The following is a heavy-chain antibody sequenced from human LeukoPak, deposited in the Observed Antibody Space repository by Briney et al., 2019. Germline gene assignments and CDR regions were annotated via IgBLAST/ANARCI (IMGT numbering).Heavy chain of an antibody. Sequence: PSETLSLTCAVSGGSISSSNWWSWVRQPPGKGLEWIGEIYHSGSTNYNPSLKSRVTISVDKSKNQFSLKLSSVTAADTAVYYCARVVDYDSSGYFRYYFDYWGQGTLVTVSS. CDR3: ARVVDYDSSGYFRYYFDY. V-gene: IGHV4-4*02. CDR2: IYHSGST. J-gene: IGHJ4*02. D-gene: IGHD3-22*01. CDR1: GGSISSSNW.